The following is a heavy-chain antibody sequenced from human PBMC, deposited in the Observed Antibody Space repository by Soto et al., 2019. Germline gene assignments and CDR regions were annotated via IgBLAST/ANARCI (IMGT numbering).Heavy chain of an antibody. J-gene: IGHJ4*02. Sequence: EVQLLESGGGLVQPGGSLRLSCAASGITFTAYAMSWVRQAPGKGLEWVSSISGSGGSIYYADSVKGRLTIPRDNSKNTLYLQMNSLRAEATTVYYCATIIIPAATIFYWGEGTLVTVSS. V-gene: IGHV3-23*01. CDR3: ATIIIPAATIFY. D-gene: IGHD5-12*01. CDR2: ISGSGGSI. CDR1: GITFTAYA.